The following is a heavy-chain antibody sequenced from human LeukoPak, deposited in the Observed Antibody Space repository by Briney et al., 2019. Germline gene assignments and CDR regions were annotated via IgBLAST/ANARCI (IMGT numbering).Heavy chain of an antibody. D-gene: IGHD1-26*01. CDR2: ISFDGSNK. CDR1: GFTFYSHA. Sequence: GGSLRLSCAASGFTFYSHAMVWVRQAPGKGLEWVSFISFDGSNKVHADSVMGRFTISRDNSKNTVDLQINSLRHEDTAVYYCAKDWGQRGVGASLGHWGQGTLVIVSS. V-gene: IGHV3-30-3*01. CDR3: AKDWGQRGVGASLGH. J-gene: IGHJ4*02.